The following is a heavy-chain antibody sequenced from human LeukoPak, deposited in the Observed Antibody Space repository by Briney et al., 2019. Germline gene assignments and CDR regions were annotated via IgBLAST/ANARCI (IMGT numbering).Heavy chain of an antibody. CDR1: GGSISSYY. V-gene: IGHV4-59*01. D-gene: IGHD2-15*01. J-gene: IGHJ4*02. CDR2: IYYSGST. CDR3: ATANLYCSGGSCYPNYFDY. Sequence: PSETLSLTCTVSGGSISSYYWSWIRQPPGKGLEWIGYIYYSGSTKYNPSLKSRVTISGDTSKNQFSLKLSSVTAADTAVYYCATANLYCSGGSCYPNYFDYWGQGTLVTVSS.